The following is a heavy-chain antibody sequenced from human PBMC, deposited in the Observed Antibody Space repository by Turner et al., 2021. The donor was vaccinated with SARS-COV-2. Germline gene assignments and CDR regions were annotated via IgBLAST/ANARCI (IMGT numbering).Heavy chain of an antibody. CDR2: FSYSGST. CDR3: ARLYHHDTSGVDF. J-gene: IGHJ4*02. CDR1: GVPITSTNFF. V-gene: IGHV4-39*01. D-gene: IGHD3-22*01. Sequence: QVPLQESGPGLVKPSETLSLSCPVPGVPITSTNFFWGWIRQSPGKGLEWMGTFSYSGSTFYNPSFKGRVTMSADPSKRQFFLRLTSVTAADTAVYYCARLYHHDTSGVDFWGQGTQVTVSS.